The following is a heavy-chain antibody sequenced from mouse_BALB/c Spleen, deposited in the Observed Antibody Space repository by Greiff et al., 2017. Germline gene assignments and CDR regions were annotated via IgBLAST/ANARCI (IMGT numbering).Heavy chain of an antibody. Sequence: QGQLQQSGAELMKPVASVKLSCKATGYTFSSYWIEWVKQRPGHGLEWIGEILPGSGSTNYNEKFKGKATFTADTSSNTAYMQLSSLTSEDSAVYYCASGDFDYWGQGTTLTVSS. CDR1: GYTFSSYW. CDR3: ASGDFDY. V-gene: IGHV1-9*01. CDR2: ILPGSGST. J-gene: IGHJ2*01.